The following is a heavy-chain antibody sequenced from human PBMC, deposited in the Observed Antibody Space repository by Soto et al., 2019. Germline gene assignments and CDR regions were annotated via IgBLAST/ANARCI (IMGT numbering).Heavy chain of an antibody. D-gene: IGHD2-2*01. J-gene: IGHJ5*02. CDR2: IYWDDDK. CDR3: AHSTDIVVVPPRQGGRFDP. V-gene: IGHV2-5*02. CDR1: GFSLSTSGVG. Sequence: QITLKESGPTLVKPTQTLTLTCTFSGFSLSTSGVGVGWIRQPPGKALEWLALIYWDDDKRYSPSLKSRLTITKDPXXNXVXXTMTNMDPVDTAPYYCAHSTDIVVVPPRQGGRFDPWGQGTLVTVSS.